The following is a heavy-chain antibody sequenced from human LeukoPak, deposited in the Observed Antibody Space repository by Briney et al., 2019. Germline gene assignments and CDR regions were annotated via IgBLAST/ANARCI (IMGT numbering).Heavy chain of an antibody. CDR3: AKGRYCSGGSCYSIGNWFDP. Sequence: GGSLRLSCATSGFTFSSYAMSWVRQAPGKGLEWVSAISGSGGGTYYADSVKGRFTISRDNCKNTLYLQMNSLRAEDTAVYYCAKGRYCSGGSCYSIGNWFDPWGQGTLVTVSS. D-gene: IGHD2-15*01. J-gene: IGHJ5*02. CDR1: GFTFSSYA. CDR2: ISGSGGGT. V-gene: IGHV3-23*01.